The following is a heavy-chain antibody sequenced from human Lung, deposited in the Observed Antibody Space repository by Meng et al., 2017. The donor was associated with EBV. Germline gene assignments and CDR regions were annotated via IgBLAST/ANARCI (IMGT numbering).Heavy chain of an antibody. D-gene: IGHD6-13*01. CDR3: ARGRWSVRSSSWYVDG. CDR2: INHSGRT. CDR1: GGSFVGYY. J-gene: IGHJ4*02. Sequence: VRVRRWGAGLLNHSATLSIPCAFDGGSFVGYYWSRSRQPRGKGLEWIGEINHSGRTNYNPSIKSRVTISVDTSKNQFSLKLSSVTAADTAVYYCARGRWSVRSSSWYVDGWGQGTLVTVSS. V-gene: IGHV4-34*01.